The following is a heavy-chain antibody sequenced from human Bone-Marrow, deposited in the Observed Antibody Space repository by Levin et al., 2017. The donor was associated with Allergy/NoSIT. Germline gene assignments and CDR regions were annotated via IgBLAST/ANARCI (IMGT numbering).Heavy chain of an antibody. D-gene: IGHD3-22*01. CDR2: ISYDGSNK. J-gene: IGHJ4*02. Sequence: GGSLRLSCAASGFTFSTYGMHWVRQTPGKGLECVAFISYDGSNKHYADSVKGRFTISRDNSKNTLYLQMNSLTADDTAVYYCARTSDTSGYYALYWGQGTLVTVSS. CDR1: GFTFSTYG. CDR3: ARTSDTSGYYALY. V-gene: IGHV3-30*03.